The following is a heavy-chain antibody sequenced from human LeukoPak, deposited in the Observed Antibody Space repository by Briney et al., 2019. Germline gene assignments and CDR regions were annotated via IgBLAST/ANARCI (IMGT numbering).Heavy chain of an antibody. V-gene: IGHV1-69*05. D-gene: IGHD3-22*01. J-gene: IGHJ5*02. CDR3: ARDRYYYDSSRQEGDWFDP. CDR2: IIPIFGTA. Sequence: GASVKVSCKASGGTFSSYAISWVRQAPGQGLEWMGRIIPIFGTANYTQKFQGRVTITTDESTSTAYMELSSLRSEYTAVYYCARDRYYYDSSRQEGDWFDPWGQGTLVTVSS. CDR1: GGTFSSYA.